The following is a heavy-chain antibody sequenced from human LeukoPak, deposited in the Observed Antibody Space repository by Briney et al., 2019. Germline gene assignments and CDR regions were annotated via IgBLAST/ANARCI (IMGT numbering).Heavy chain of an antibody. V-gene: IGHV4-59*08. CDR3: ARRIVGGFDP. J-gene: IGHJ5*02. Sequence: SETLSLTCSVSGDSISSDYWSWIRQPPGKGLELLGYIYWSGSTNYNPSLKSRVTISVDTSKKQFSLKLTSVTAADTAIYYCARRIVGGFDPWGQGILVTVSS. CDR2: IYWSGST. D-gene: IGHD1-26*01. CDR1: GDSISSDY.